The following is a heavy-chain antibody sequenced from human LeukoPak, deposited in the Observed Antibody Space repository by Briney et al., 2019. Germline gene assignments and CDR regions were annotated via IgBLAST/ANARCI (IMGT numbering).Heavy chain of an antibody. D-gene: IGHD6-19*01. CDR1: GFTFSGSA. V-gene: IGHV3-21*01. CDR3: AKGIAVAPDY. J-gene: IGHJ4*02. CDR2: ISSSSSYI. Sequence: GGSLRLSCAASGFTFSGSALHWVRQAPGKGLEWVSSISSSSSYIYYADSVKGRFTISRDNAKNSLYLQMNSLRAEDTAVYYCAKGIAVAPDYWGQGTLVTVSS.